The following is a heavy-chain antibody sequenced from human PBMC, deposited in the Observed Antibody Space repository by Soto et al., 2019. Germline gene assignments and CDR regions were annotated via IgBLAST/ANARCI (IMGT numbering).Heavy chain of an antibody. D-gene: IGHD3-10*01. J-gene: IGHJ4*02. Sequence: SETLSLTCSVSGGSMSEYFWNWIRQSPGKGLEWIGYIYYLGSTDYNPSLKSRVTISVDTSKRQFSLRLTSVTAADTAVYYCARDGYDGSGSPYPAYWGPGTQVTVSS. V-gene: IGHV4-59*01. CDR1: GGSMSEYF. CDR3: ARDGYDGSGSPYPAY. CDR2: IYYLGST.